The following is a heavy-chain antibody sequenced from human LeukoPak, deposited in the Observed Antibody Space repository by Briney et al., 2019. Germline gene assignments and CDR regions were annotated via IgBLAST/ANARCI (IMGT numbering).Heavy chain of an antibody. CDR3: ARDFGDYGGYFDY. CDR1: GGSISSGGYS. Sequence: PSETLSLTCAVSGGSISSGGYSWSWIRQPPGKGLEWIGYIYYSGSTNYNPSLKSRVTISVDTSKNQFSLKLSSVTAADTAVYYCARDFGDYGGYFDYWGQGTLVTVSS. D-gene: IGHD4-17*01. V-gene: IGHV4-61*08. J-gene: IGHJ4*02. CDR2: IYYSGST.